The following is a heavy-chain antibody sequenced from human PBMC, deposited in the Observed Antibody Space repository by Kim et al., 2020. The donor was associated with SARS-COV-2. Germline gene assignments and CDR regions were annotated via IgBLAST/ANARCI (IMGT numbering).Heavy chain of an antibody. Sequence: DSVKGRFTVSRDNSKKTLYLQVNSLRIEDTGLYYCAKSISSTSSDYLDSWGRGTLVTVSS. D-gene: IGHD6-13*01. J-gene: IGHJ4*02. CDR3: AKSISSTSSDYLDS. V-gene: IGHV3-30*02.